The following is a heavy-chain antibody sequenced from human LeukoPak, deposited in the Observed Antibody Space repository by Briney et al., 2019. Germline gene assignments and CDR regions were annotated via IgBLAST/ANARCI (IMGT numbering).Heavy chain of an antibody. V-gene: IGHV3-73*01. J-gene: IGHJ4*02. CDR3: TGNYYGSGSYADFDY. CDR2: IRSTANGYAT. CDR1: GFTFSGSA. Sequence: GGSLGLSCAASGFTFSGSAMHWVRQASGKGLEWVGRIRSTANGYATAYAASVKGRFTISRDDSKNTAYLQMDSLKTEDTAVYYCTGNYYGSGSYADFDYWGQGTLVTVSS. D-gene: IGHD3-10*01.